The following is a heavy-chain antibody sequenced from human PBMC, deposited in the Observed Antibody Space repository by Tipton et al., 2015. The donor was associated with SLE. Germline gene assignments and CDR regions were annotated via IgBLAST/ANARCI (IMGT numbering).Heavy chain of an antibody. V-gene: IGHV3-30*02. J-gene: IGHJ5*02. CDR3: AKGDGSSWCGTDA. CDR1: GFDFSGYG. D-gene: IGHD6-13*01. Sequence: SLRLSCAASGFDFSGYGMHWVRQTPDKGLERVAFIRYDGSKTFVADSGKGRFTISRDNSRNTLYLQMKSLRPEYTAMYYCAKGDGSSWCGTDAGGQGTLATVSS. CDR2: IRYDGSKT.